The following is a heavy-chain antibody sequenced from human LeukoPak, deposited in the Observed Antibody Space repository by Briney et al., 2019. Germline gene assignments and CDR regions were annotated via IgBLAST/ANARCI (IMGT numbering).Heavy chain of an antibody. D-gene: IGHD6-6*01. Sequence: ASVKVSCKASGYTFTGYYMHWVRQAPGQGLEWMGWINPNSGGTNYAQKFQGRVTMTRDTSISTAYMEPSRLRSDDTAVYYCARKRYSSSSPWFDPWGQGTLVTVSS. CDR1: GYTFTGYY. J-gene: IGHJ5*02. CDR2: INPNSGGT. V-gene: IGHV1-2*02. CDR3: ARKRYSSSSPWFDP.